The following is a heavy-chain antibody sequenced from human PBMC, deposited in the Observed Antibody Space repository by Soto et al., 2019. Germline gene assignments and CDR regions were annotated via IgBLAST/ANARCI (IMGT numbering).Heavy chain of an antibody. CDR3: ARGKIYFGELLDEFDY. CDR1: GFTFSSYA. D-gene: IGHD3-10*01. J-gene: IGHJ4*02. Sequence: GGSLRLSCAASGFTFSSYAMHWVRQAPGKGLEYVSAFRSNGGRNCFANSVKGGFTISRDNSKNTLYLQMGILRAEDMAVYYCARGKIYFGELLDEFDYWGQGTLVTVSS. CDR2: FRSNGGRN. V-gene: IGHV3-64*01.